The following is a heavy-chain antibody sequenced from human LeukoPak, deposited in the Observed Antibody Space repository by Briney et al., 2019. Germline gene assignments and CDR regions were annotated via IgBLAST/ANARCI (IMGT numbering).Heavy chain of an antibody. J-gene: IGHJ4*02. D-gene: IGHD1-26*01. CDR3: ARAGPLYSGGYLAY. Sequence: ASVKVSCKASGYTFTGYYMHWVRQAPGQGLEWMGWINPNSGGTNYAQKFQGRVTMTRDTSISTAYLDLSRLRFDDTAVYYCARAGPLYSGGYLAYWGQGTLVTVSS. CDR1: GYTFTGYY. CDR2: INPNSGGT. V-gene: IGHV1-2*02.